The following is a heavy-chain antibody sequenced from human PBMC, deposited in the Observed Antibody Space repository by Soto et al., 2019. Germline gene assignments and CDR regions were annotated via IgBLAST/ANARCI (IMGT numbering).Heavy chain of an antibody. Sequence: GGSVRLSCAASGVSFSSYAMHWVRQAPGKGLEWVAVISYDGSNKYYADSVKGRFTISRDNSKNTLYLQMNSLRAEDTAVYYCARVDSSSWYHLDYWGQGT. D-gene: IGHD6-13*01. CDR3: ARVDSSSWYHLDY. J-gene: IGHJ4*02. CDR1: GVSFSSYA. CDR2: ISYDGSNK. V-gene: IGHV3-30-3*01.